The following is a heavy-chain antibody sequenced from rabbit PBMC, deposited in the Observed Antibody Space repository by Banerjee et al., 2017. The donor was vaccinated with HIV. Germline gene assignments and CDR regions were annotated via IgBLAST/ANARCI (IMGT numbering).Heavy chain of an antibody. D-gene: IGHD4-1*01. CDR2: IYAGGSGAT. CDR3: AREAYSSDWGFNL. J-gene: IGHJ4*01. Sequence: QSLEESGGDLVKPGASLTLTCTASGFSFSSSYWMCWVRQAPGKGLEWIACIYAGGSGATYYASWAKGRFTISKTSSTTVTLQMTSLTAADTATYFCAREAYSSDWGFNLWGPGTLVTVS. CDR1: GFSFSSSYW. V-gene: IGHV1S40*01.